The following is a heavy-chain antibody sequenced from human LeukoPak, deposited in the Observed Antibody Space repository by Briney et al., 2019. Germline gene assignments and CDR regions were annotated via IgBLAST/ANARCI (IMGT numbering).Heavy chain of an antibody. CDR3: ARGYCNGGDCYFAD. V-gene: IGHV3-21*01. CDR2: ISGSSTYI. CDR1: GFTFSSYW. J-gene: IGHJ4*02. D-gene: IGHD2-8*02. Sequence: PGGSLRLSCVASGFTFSSYWMSWVRQAPGKGLEWVSCISGSSTYIYYADSVKGRFAISRDNAKNSLYLQMSSLRAEDTAVYYCARGYCNGGDCYFADWGQGTLVTLSS.